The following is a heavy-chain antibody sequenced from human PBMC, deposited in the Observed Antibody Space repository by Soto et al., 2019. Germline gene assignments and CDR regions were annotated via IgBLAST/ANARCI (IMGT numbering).Heavy chain of an antibody. CDR3: ARHSSSYYYMDA. Sequence: SETLSLTCTVSVGSISSSNDYWVWIRQPPGKGLEWIGSVYYSGNTYYNPSLKSRVTMSVDTSKPQFSLKLSSVTAADTAVYYCARHSSSYYYMDACGKGTTVTVSS. CDR1: VGSISSSNDY. V-gene: IGHV4-39*01. CDR2: VYYSGNT. D-gene: IGHD6-6*01. J-gene: IGHJ6*03.